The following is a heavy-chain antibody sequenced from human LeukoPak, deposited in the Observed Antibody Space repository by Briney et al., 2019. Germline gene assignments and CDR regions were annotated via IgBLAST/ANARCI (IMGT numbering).Heavy chain of an antibody. CDR1: GFIFSNFA. V-gene: IGHV3-23*01. CDR3: ARDPNGDYIGAFEF. CDR2: ITAAGAP. Sequence: PGGSLRLSCAASGFIFSNFALMWIRQSPGQRLEWVSCITAAGAPIYADPVRGRFTISRDNSKNTLYLQMSSLRAEDTAQYFCARDPNGDYIGAFEFLGQGTVVTVSS. D-gene: IGHD4-17*01. J-gene: IGHJ3*01.